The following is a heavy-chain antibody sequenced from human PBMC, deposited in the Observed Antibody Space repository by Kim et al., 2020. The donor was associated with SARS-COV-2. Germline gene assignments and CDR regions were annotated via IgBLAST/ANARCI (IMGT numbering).Heavy chain of an antibody. CDR3: AKSFSVSYFGYDY. J-gene: IGHJ4*02. Sequence: GGSLRLSCAASGFTFSTYGMHWVRQAPGKGLEWVAVISYDGSNKYYEDSVKGRFTISRDNSKNTLYLQMNSLGIEDTAVYYCAKSFSVSYFGYDYWGQGTLATVS. V-gene: IGHV3-30*18. CDR1: GFTFSTYG. D-gene: IGHD1-26*01. CDR2: ISYDGSNK.